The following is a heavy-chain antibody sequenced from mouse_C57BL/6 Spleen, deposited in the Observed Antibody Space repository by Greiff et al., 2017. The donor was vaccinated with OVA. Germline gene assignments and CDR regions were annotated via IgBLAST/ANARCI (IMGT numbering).Heavy chain of an antibody. CDR3: ARPYDYYAMDY. CDR1: GYTFTDYY. CDR2: INPNNGGT. Sequence: EVQLQRSGPELVKPGASVKISCKASGYTFTDYYMNWVKQSHGKSLEWIGDINPNNGGTSYTQKFKGKATLTVDKSSSTAYMELRSLTSEDSAVYYCARPYDYYAMDYWGQGTSVTVSS. D-gene: IGHD6-5*01. J-gene: IGHJ4*01. V-gene: IGHV1-26*01.